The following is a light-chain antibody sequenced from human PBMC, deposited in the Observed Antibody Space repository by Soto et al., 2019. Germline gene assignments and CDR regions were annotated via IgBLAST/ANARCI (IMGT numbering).Light chain of an antibody. CDR3: LQRSDWWT. CDR1: QSVSTY. CDR2: DAS. V-gene: IGKV3-11*01. J-gene: IGKJ1*01. Sequence: EIVLTQSPATLSLSPGERATLSCRASQSVSTYLAWYQQKPGQPPRLLIYDASTRATGIPARFSGSGSGADFTLTISSLEPEDFAVYYCLQRSDWWTFGQGTKVEIK.